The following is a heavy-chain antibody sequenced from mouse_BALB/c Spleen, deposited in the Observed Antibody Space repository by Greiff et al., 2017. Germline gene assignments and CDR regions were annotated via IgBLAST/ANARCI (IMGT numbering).Heavy chain of an antibody. V-gene: IGHV1-87*01. Sequence: QVQLQQSGAELARPGASVKLSCKASGYTFTSYWMQWVKQRPGQGLEWIGAIYPGDGDTRYTQKFKGKATLTADKSSSTAYMQLSSLASEDSAVYYCAILLPDVWGAGTTVTVSS. CDR2: IYPGDGDT. J-gene: IGHJ1*01. D-gene: IGHD1-1*01. CDR1: GYTFTSYW. CDR3: AILLPDV.